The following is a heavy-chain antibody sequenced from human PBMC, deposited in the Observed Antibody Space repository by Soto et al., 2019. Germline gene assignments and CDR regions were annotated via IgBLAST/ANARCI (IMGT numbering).Heavy chain of an antibody. J-gene: IGHJ4*02. V-gene: IGHV3-33*01. CDR1: GFTFSSYG. Sequence: QVQLVESGGGVVQPGRPLRLSCAASGFTFSSYGMHWVRQAPGKGPEWVAVIWYDGSNKYYADSVKGRFTISRDNSKNTLYLQMNSLRAEDTAVYYCARDARQNTGIAEALDYWGQGTLVTVSS. CDR3: ARDARQNTGIAEALDY. CDR2: IWYDGSNK. D-gene: IGHD6-13*01.